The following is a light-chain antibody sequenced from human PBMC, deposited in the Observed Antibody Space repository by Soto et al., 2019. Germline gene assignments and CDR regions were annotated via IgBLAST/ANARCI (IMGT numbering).Light chain of an antibody. V-gene: IGKV1-6*01. J-gene: IGKJ1*01. CDR1: QDIRTD. CDR3: LQVYNYPYT. Sequence: AIQMTQSPSSLSASVGDRVTITCRASQDIRTDLGWYQQKPGKPPELLIYNASSLQHGVPSRFSGSGSGTDFTLTISSLQPEDIATYYCLQVYNYPYTFGQGTKVEI. CDR2: NAS.